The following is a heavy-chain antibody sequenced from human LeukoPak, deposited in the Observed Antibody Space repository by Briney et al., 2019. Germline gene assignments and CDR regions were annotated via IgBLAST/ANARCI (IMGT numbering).Heavy chain of an antibody. Sequence: PGGSLRLSCAASGFTFSNAWMSWVRQAPGKGLEWVGRIKSKTDGGTTDYAAPVKGRFTISRDDSKNTLYLQMNSLKTEDTAVYYCTTRGKYSGSYRDGGYWGQGTLVTVSS. D-gene: IGHD1-26*01. CDR3: TTRGKYSGSYRDGGY. V-gene: IGHV3-15*01. CDR2: IKSKTDGGTT. J-gene: IGHJ4*02. CDR1: GFTFSNAW.